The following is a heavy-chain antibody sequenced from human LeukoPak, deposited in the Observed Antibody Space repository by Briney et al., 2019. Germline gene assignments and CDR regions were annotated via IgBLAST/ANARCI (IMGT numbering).Heavy chain of an antibody. V-gene: IGHV3-74*01. CDR1: GFTFSSYW. D-gene: IGHD5-18*01. J-gene: IGHJ4*02. CDR3: ARDSPPSSDTAIVGY. CDR2: INSDGSST. Sequence: PGGSLSLSCAASGFTFSSYWMHWVRQAPGKGLMWVSRINSDGSSTSYADSVKGRFTISRDNAKNTLYLQMNSLRAEDTAVYYCARDSPPSSDTAIVGYCGQGTLVTVSS.